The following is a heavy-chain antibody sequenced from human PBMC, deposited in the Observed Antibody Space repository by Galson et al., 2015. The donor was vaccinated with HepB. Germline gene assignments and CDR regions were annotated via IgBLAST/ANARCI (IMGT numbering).Heavy chain of an antibody. J-gene: IGHJ6*02. V-gene: IGHV3-13*01. CDR1: GFTFSSYD. CDR2: IGTAGDT. D-gene: IGHD6-13*01. Sequence: FLRLSCAASGFTFSSYDMHWVRQATGKGLEWVSAIGTAGDTYYPGSVKGRFTISRENAKNSLYLQMNSLRAGDTAVYYCARDRWSFRGSWDGMDVWGQGTTVTVSS. CDR3: ARDRWSFRGSWDGMDV.